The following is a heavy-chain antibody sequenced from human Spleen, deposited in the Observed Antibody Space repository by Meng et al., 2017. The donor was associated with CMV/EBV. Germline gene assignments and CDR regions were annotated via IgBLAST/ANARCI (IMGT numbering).Heavy chain of an antibody. D-gene: IGHD1-26*01. J-gene: IGHJ4*02. CDR1: GYRFTSYS. CDR2: IYPGDSDT. V-gene: IGHV5-51*01. Sequence: IACKGSGYRFTSYSIGWVRQMPGKGLEWMGIIYPGDSDTRYSPSFQGQVTISADKSISTAYLQWSSLKASDTAMYYCARHREGNLDYWGQGTLVTVSS. CDR3: ARHREGNLDY.